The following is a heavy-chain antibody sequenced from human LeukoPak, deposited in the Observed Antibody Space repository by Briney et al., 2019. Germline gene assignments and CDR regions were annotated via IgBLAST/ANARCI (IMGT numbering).Heavy chain of an antibody. CDR3: ANGDNYYGSGSYGGYFDD. CDR2: IKYDGSEK. J-gene: IGHJ4*02. V-gene: IGHV3-7*01. Sequence: PGGSLRLSCAASGFTFYTFWMGWVRQAPGKGLEWVANIKYDGSEKYYADSVKGRFTISRDDVRKSLFLQMNSLRADDTAIYYCANGDNYYGSGSYGGYFDDWGQGTLVTVSS. CDR1: GFTFYTFW. D-gene: IGHD3-10*01.